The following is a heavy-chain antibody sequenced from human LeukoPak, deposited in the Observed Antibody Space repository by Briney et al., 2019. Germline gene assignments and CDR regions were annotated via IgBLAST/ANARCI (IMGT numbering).Heavy chain of an antibody. Sequence: SQTLSLTCTVSGGSISSGDYYWSWIRQPPGKGLEWIGYIYYSGSTYYNPSLKSRVTISVDTSKNQFTLKLRSVTAADTAVYYCARVGDYGDYPMDWGQGTLVTVSS. CDR2: IYYSGST. J-gene: IGHJ4*02. CDR1: GGSISSGDYY. D-gene: IGHD4-17*01. V-gene: IGHV4-30-4*01. CDR3: ARVGDYGDYPMD.